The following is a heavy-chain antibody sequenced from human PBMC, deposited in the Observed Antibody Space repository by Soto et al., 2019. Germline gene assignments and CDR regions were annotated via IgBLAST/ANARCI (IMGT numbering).Heavy chain of an antibody. CDR3: ARDMRSSWYDY. CDR1: GFTFSSYS. CDR2: ISSSSSTI. Sequence: EVQLVESGGGLVQPGGSLRLSCAASGFTFSSYSMNWVRQAPGKGLEWVSYISSSSSTIYYADSVKGRFTISRDNAKNSLYLQMNCLRDEDTAVYYCARDMRSSWYDYWGQGTLVTVSS. J-gene: IGHJ4*02. D-gene: IGHD6-13*01. V-gene: IGHV3-48*02.